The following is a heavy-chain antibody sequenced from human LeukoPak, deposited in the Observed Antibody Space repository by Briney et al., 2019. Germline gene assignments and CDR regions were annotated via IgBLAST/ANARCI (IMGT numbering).Heavy chain of an antibody. J-gene: IGHJ4*02. CDR1: GYSIRSGFY. V-gene: IGHV4-38-2*01. D-gene: IGHD3-22*01. Sequence: PSKTLSLTCAVSGYSIRSGFYWGSLRQPPGKGLEWIGSIYHSGNTYYNPSLKSRVTISLGTSKNQFSLKLSSVTATDTAVYYWSRLKDSSGYYPNYFDYWGQGTLVTVSS. CDR2: IYHSGNT. CDR3: SRLKDSSGYYPNYFDY.